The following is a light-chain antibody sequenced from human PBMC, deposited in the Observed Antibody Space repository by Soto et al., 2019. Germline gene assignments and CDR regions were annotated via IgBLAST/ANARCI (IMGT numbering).Light chain of an antibody. CDR2: AAS. Sequence: DIQMTQSPSSLSASVGDRVTITCRASQSISSYVNWYQQKPGKAPKFLMYAASSLQSGVPSRFSGSGSGTDFTHTISSLQPEHFATYYCQQSYSTPWTFGQGTKVEIK. CDR3: QQSYSTPWT. V-gene: IGKV1-39*01. J-gene: IGKJ1*01. CDR1: QSISSY.